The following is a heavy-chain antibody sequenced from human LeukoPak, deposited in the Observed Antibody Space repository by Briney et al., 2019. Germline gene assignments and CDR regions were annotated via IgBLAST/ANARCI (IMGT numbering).Heavy chain of an antibody. Sequence: ASVKVSCKASGYTFTSYDINWVRQATGQGLEWMGWMNPNSGNTGYAQKFQGRVTMTRNTSISTAYMELSSLRSEDTAVYYCATHLLRYFDWFKPYYFDYWGQGTLVTVSS. V-gene: IGHV1-8*01. J-gene: IGHJ4*02. CDR1: GYTFTSYD. D-gene: IGHD3-9*01. CDR2: MNPNSGNT. CDR3: ATHLLRYFDWFKPYYFDY.